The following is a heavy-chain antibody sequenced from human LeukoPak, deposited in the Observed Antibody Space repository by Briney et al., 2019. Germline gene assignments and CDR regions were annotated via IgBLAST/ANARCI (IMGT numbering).Heavy chain of an antibody. CDR2: IIPIFGTA. CDR1: GGTFSSYA. CDR3: ARDPIMITFGGVIVRRNYSDY. Sequence: ASVKVSCKASGGTFSSYAISWVRQAPGQGLELMGGIIPIFGTANYAQKFQGRVTITTDESTSTAYMELSSLRSEDTAVYYCARDPIMITFGGVIVRRNYSDYWGQGTLVTVSS. J-gene: IGHJ4*02. V-gene: IGHV1-69*05. D-gene: IGHD3-16*02.